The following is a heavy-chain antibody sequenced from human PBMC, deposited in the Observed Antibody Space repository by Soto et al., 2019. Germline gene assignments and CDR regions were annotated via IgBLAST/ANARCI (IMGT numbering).Heavy chain of an antibody. CDR3: TANDYGDYGGSDY. Sequence: PGGSLRLSCAASGFTFSNAWMSWVRQAPGKGLEWVGRIKSKTDGGTTDYAAPVKGRFTISRGDSKNTLYLQMNSLKTEDTAVYYCTANDYGDYGGSDYWGQGTLVTVSS. CDR2: IKSKTDGGTT. D-gene: IGHD4-17*01. V-gene: IGHV3-15*01. J-gene: IGHJ4*02. CDR1: GFTFSNAW.